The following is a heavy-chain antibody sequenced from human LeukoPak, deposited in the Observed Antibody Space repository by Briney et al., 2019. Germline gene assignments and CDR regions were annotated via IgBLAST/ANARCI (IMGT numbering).Heavy chain of an antibody. V-gene: IGHV3-53*01. CDR1: GFTVSSYY. J-gene: IGHJ4*02. CDR2: IYTGGGR. Sequence: GGSLRLSCAPSGFTVSSYYMNWVRQAPGKELEWVSDIYTGGGRYYAGSVRSRCTISRDTSKNMVFLQMNSLRVEDTAVYCCARGEAVGALDHWGQGTLVTVSS. CDR3: ARGEAVGALDH. D-gene: IGHD6-6*01.